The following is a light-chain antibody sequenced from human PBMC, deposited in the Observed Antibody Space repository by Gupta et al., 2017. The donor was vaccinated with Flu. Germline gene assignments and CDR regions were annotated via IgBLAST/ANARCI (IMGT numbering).Light chain of an antibody. CDR2: EVS. CDR3: SSYTSSTTRV. V-gene: IGLV2-14*01. Sequence: TSSDVGGYNFVSWYQQHPGKAPKLMIYEVSYRPSGVSNRFSGSKSGNTASLTISGLQAEDEADYSCSSYTSSTTRVFGTGTKVTVL. J-gene: IGLJ1*01. CDR1: SSDVGGYNF.